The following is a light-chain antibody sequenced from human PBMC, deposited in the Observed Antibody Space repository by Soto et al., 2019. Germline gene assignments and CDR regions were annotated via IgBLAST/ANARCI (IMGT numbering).Light chain of an antibody. J-gene: IGLJ1*01. CDR2: DVS. CDR3: SSYTSSTTLV. V-gene: IGLV2-14*01. CDR1: SSDVGGYNS. Sequence: QSALSQPASVSGSPGQSITISCTGTSSDVGGYNSVSWYQQHPGRAPKLMIYDVSGRPSGVSNRFSGSKSGNTASLTISGLQAEDEADYYCSSYTSSTTLVFGTGTKLIVL.